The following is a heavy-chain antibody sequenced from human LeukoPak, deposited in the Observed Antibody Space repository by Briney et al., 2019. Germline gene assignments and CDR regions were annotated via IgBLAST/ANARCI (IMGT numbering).Heavy chain of an antibody. Sequence: PGGSQTLFCAPSGFTFSSYEVIWVRQAPGKGLEWVSYISSRGSNILNADSVKGRFTISRDNAKSSLYLQMNSLRAEDTAVYYCARDPWAYYCYTYGYSYYWGQG. V-gene: IGHV3-48*03. D-gene: IGHD3-22*01. CDR2: ISSRGSNI. CDR1: GFTFSSYE. J-gene: IGHJ4*02. CDR3: ARDPWAYYCYTYGYSYY.